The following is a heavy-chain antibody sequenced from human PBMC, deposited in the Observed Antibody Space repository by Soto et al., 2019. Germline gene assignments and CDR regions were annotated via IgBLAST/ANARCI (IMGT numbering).Heavy chain of an antibody. CDR1: GGSISTYY. CDR3: ARDREMTAPGRYMGV. CDR2: IYYSGST. D-gene: IGHD6-13*01. V-gene: IGHV4-59*01. J-gene: IGHJ6*03. Sequence: SETLSLTCTVSGGSISTYYWNWIRQPPGKGLEWIGYIYYSGSTRYNSSLQSRVTMSVDTSKNQFSLRLTSVTAADTAVYYCARDREMTAPGRYMGVWGKGITVTVSS.